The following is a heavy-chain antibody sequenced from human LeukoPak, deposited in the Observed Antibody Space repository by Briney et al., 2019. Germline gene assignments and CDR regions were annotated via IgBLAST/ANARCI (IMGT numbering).Heavy chain of an antibody. V-gene: IGHV1-18*04. CDR3: AKDIVATIHAWFDP. CDR2: ISAYNGNT. Sequence: ASVKVSCKASGYTSTSYGISWVRQAPGQGLEWMGWISAYNGNTNYAQKLQGRVTMTTDTSTSTAYMELRSLRSDDTAVYYCAKDIVATIHAWFDPWGQGTLVTVSS. CDR1: GYTSTSYG. J-gene: IGHJ5*02. D-gene: IGHD5-12*01.